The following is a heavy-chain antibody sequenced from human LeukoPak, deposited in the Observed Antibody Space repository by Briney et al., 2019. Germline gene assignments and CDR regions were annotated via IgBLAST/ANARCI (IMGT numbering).Heavy chain of an antibody. CDR1: GSSTSSHY. J-gene: IGHJ6*03. Sequence: SETLSHTCTVSGSSTSSHYWSWVRQPPGKGLEWIGNVYDSESTHYKSSLKSRVTISVDTSKNQFSLRLTSVTAADTAVYYCARVLQNYYHLDVWGKGTTVTVSS. D-gene: IGHD3-3*01. CDR2: VYDSEST. CDR3: ARVLQNYYHLDV. V-gene: IGHV4-59*11.